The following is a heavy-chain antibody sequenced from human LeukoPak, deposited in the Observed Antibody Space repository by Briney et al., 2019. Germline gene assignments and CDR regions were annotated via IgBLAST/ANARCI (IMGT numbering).Heavy chain of an antibody. CDR2: ISYDGSNK. V-gene: IGHV3-30*04. CDR1: GFTFSSYA. CDR3: AKDRRAGSYDY. D-gene: IGHD3-10*01. Sequence: GGSLKLSCAASGFTFSSYAMHWVRQAPGKGLEWVAVISYDGSNKYYADSVKGRFTISRDNSKNTLYLQMNSLRAEDTAVYYCAKDRRAGSYDYWGQGTLVTVSS. J-gene: IGHJ4*02.